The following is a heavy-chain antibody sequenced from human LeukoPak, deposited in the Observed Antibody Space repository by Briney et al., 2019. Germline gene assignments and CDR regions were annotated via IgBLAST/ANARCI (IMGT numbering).Heavy chain of an antibody. CDR2: MYSSGTT. CDR3: AKDACGGDCYPNYYYYYYMDV. Sequence: GGSLRLSCAASGFTVGSNYMSWVRQAPGRGLEWVSVMYSSGTTYYADSVKGRFTISRDNSKNTLYLQMNSLRAEDTAVYYCAKDACGGDCYPNYYYYYYMDVWGKGTTVTVSS. J-gene: IGHJ6*03. V-gene: IGHV3-66*01. D-gene: IGHD2-21*02. CDR1: GFTVGSNY.